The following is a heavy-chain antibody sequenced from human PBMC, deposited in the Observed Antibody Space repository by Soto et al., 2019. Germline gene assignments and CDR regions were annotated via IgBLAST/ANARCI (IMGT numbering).Heavy chain of an antibody. J-gene: IGHJ6*02. V-gene: IGHV3-11*01. CDR3: AKDPWGGYYYYYYGMDV. Sequence: QVQLVESGGGLVKPGGSLRLSCAASGFTFSDYYMTWIRQAPGKGLEWVSYISGSGGSTYYADSVKGRFTISRDNSKNTLYLQMNSLRAEDTAVYYCAKDPWGGYYYYYYGMDVWGQGTTVTVSS. CDR2: ISGSGGST. CDR1: GFTFSDYY. D-gene: IGHD3-3*01.